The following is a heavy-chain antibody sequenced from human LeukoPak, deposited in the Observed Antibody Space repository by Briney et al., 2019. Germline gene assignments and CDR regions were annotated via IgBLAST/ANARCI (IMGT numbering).Heavy chain of an antibody. V-gene: IGHV3-48*03. CDR3: ARDSDFDSSGYYPYYYYYYKMDV. J-gene: IGHJ6*02. CDR1: GFTFSRYE. D-gene: IGHD3-22*01. Sequence: GGSLRLSCAASGFTFSRYEMNGVRQAPGKGLEWVSYISRSGDTIYFADSVKGRFTISRDNAKNSLFLQMNSLRAEDTAVYYCARDSDFDSSGYYPYYYYYYKMDVWGQGTTVTVSS. CDR2: ISRSGDTI.